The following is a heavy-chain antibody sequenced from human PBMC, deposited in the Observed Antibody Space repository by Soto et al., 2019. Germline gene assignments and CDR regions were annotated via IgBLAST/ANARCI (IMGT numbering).Heavy chain of an antibody. CDR3: ASLQVPGNFDY. D-gene: IGHD6-13*01. V-gene: IGHV4-39*01. CDR2: IYYSGDT. CDR1: GGSISSRNYY. Sequence: PSETLSLTCTAPGGSISSRNYYWAWVRQPPGKGLEWIGNIYYSGDTYYRPSLRSRLTISVDTSKNQFSLKLSSLTAADTAMYYCASLQVPGNFDYWGQGNLVTVSS. J-gene: IGHJ4*02.